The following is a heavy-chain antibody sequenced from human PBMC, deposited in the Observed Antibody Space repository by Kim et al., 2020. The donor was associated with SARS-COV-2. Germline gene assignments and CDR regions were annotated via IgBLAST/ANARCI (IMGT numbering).Heavy chain of an antibody. V-gene: IGHV3-30*18. Sequence: GGSLRLSCAASGFTFSSYGMHWVRQAPGKGLEWVAVISYDGSNKYYADSVKGRFTISRDNSKNTLYLQMNSLRAEDTAVYYCAKNPGYCSSTSCLPGRYWGQGTLVTVSS. CDR2: ISYDGSNK. CDR3: AKNPGYCSSTSCLPGRY. D-gene: IGHD2-2*01. CDR1: GFTFSSYG. J-gene: IGHJ4*02.